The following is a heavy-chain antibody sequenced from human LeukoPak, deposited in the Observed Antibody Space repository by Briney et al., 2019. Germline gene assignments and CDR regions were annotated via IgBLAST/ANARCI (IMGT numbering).Heavy chain of an antibody. V-gene: IGHV3-23*01. CDR2: ISGSGGRT. D-gene: IGHD6-19*01. CDR3: AKESIAVAGRNWFDP. J-gene: IGHJ5*02. Sequence: GGSLRLSCAASGFTFSSYAMSWVRQAPGKGVEGVSAISGSGGRTYYADSVKGRFTISRDNSKNTLYLQMNSLRAEDTAVYYCAKESIAVAGRNWFDPWGQGTLVTVSS. CDR1: GFTFSSYA.